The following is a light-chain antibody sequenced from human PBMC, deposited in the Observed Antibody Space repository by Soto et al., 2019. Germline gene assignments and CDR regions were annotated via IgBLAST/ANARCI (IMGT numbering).Light chain of an antibody. J-gene: IGKJ4*01. CDR3: QQYGSSPLT. CDR2: DAS. V-gene: IGKV3-20*01. Sequence: EIVLTQSPDTLSLSPGERATLSCRASQSVSSSYLAWYQHKPGQAPRLLIYDASGRATGIPDRFSGSGSGTDFTLTISRLEPEDFAVYYCQQYGSSPLTFGGGTKVDIK. CDR1: QSVSSSY.